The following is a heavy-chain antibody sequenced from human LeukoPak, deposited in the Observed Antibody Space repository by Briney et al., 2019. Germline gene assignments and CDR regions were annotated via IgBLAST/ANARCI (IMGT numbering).Heavy chain of an antibody. D-gene: IGHD4-23*01. V-gene: IGHV3-74*01. CDR1: GFTFSSYW. J-gene: IGHJ4*02. Sequence: GGSLRLSCAVSGFTFSSYWMHWVRQAPGKGLVWVSRIDRDGSRINYADSVKGRFTISRDNGKNTLFLQMNSLRAEDAAVYYCVRGNDYGGSHYWGQGTLVTVSS. CDR2: IDRDGSRI. CDR3: VRGNDYGGSHY.